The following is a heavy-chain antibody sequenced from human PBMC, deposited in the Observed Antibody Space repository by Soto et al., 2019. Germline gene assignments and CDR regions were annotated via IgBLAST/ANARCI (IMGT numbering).Heavy chain of an antibody. Sequence: SETLSLTCTVSGGSISSSSYYWGWIRQPPGKGLEWIGSISFSGRTYYNPSLKSRVTVSVDTSKNQFSLKLSSVTAADTSVYYCARHEDIVIEPPAMAWFDPGGQGTLVTVSS. CDR1: GGSISSSSYY. V-gene: IGHV4-39*01. D-gene: IGHD2-2*01. CDR3: ARHEDIVIEPPAMAWFDP. J-gene: IGHJ5*02. CDR2: ISFSGRT.